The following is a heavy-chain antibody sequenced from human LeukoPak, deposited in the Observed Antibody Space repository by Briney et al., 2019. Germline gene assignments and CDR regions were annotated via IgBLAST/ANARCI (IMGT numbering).Heavy chain of an antibody. CDR1: GGSFSSYY. J-gene: IGHJ6*02. D-gene: IGHD1-7*01. V-gene: IGHV4-59*01. Sequence: SETLSLTCAVYGGSFSSYYWSWIRQPPGKGLEWIGYIYYSGSTNYNPSLKSRVTISVDTSKNQFSLKLSSVTAADTAVYYCARDNWNYGSSMDVWGQGTTVTVSS. CDR2: IYYSGST. CDR3: ARDNWNYGSSMDV.